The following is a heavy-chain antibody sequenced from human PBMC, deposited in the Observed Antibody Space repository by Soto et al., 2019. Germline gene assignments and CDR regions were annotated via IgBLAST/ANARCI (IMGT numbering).Heavy chain of an antibody. V-gene: IGHV3-53*01. D-gene: IGHD5-18*01. CDR3: GRCGYSYGPFDL. CDR2: IYSGGST. J-gene: IGHJ4*02. Sequence: GGSLRLSCAASGFTVSSTYMSWVRQAPGKGLEWVSVIYSGGSTYYADSVKGRFTISRDNSKNTLYLQMNSLRAEDTAVYYCGRCGYSYGPFDLWVQGTVVTFSA. CDR1: GFTVSSTY.